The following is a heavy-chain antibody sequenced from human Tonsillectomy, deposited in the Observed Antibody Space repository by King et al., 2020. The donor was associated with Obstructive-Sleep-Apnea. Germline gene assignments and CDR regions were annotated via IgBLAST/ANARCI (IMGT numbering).Heavy chain of an antibody. J-gene: IGHJ4*02. Sequence: VQLVESGLEVKKPGESLMISCQASGYIFTTYWIGWVRQMPGKGLEWMGIIYPGDSDTRYGPSLRGLVTISADKSINTAYLRWTSLKTSDTALYYCARGGELYLDYWGPGTLVTVSA. CDR2: IYPGDSDT. D-gene: IGHD3-10*01. CDR3: ARGGELYLDY. CDR1: GYIFTTYW. V-gene: IGHV5-51*01.